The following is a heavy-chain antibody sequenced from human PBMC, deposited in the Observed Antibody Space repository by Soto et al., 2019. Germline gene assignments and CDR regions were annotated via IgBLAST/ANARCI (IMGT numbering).Heavy chain of an antibody. CDR3: SREDYDFWRTPFGMDV. V-gene: IGHV1-18*04. CDR2: ISAYNGNT. J-gene: IGHJ6*02. CDR1: GYTFTSYC. D-gene: IGHD3-3*01. Sequence: ASVKVSCKASGYTFTSYCISWVRQAPGQGLEWMGWISAYNGNTNYAQKLQGRVTMTTDTSTSTAYMELRSLRSDDTAVYYCSREDYDFWRTPFGMDVWGQGTTVTVSS.